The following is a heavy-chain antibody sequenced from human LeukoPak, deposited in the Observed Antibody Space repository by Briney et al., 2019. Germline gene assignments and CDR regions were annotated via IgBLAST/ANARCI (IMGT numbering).Heavy chain of an antibody. J-gene: IGHJ1*01. CDR3: ARGESDDPEEEYFQH. CDR2: INPNSGGT. CDR1: GYTFTGYY. V-gene: IGHV1-2*02. Sequence: GASVKVSCKASGYTFTGYYMHWVRQAPGQGLEWMGWINPNSGGTNYAQKFQGRVTMTRDTSISTAYMELSRLRSDDTAVYYCARGESDDPEEEYFQHWGQGTLVTVSS.